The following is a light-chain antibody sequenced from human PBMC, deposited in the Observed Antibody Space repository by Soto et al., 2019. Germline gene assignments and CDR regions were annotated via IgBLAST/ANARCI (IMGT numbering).Light chain of an antibody. Sequence: QAVVTQPSSASASLGSSVKLTCTLSSGHSNHIIAWHQQQPGKAPRFLMKVEGSGSYNKGSGVPDRFSGSRSGADRYLTISNLQSEDEADYYCETWDSNTRVFGGGTKLNVL. CDR1: SGHSNHI. J-gene: IGLJ3*02. CDR2: VEGSGSY. CDR3: ETWDSNTRV. V-gene: IGLV4-60*03.